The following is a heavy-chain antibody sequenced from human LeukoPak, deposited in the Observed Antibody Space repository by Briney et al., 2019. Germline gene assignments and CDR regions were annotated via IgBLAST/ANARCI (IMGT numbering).Heavy chain of an antibody. CDR2: IYYSGST. J-gene: IGHJ4*02. CDR1: GGSISSSSYY. CDR3: ARGRYCSGGSCYPFDY. V-gene: IGHV4-39*01. Sequence: SETLSLTCTVSGGSISSSSYYWGWIRQPPGKGLEWIGSIYYSGSTYYNPSLKSRVTISVDTSKNQFSLKLSSVTAADTAVYYCARGRYCSGGSCYPFDYWGQGTLVTVSS. D-gene: IGHD2-15*01.